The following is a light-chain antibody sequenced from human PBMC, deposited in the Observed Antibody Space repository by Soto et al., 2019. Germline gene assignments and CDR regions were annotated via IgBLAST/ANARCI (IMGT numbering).Light chain of an antibody. J-gene: IGLJ3*02. V-gene: IGLV2-14*03. CDR1: SSDVGGYNY. CDR3: TSFTSSSTWV. Sequence: QSALTQPASVSGSPGQSITISCTATSSDVGGYNYVSWFQQHPGKAPKLKIYEVSNRPSGVSNRFSGSKSGYTASLTISGLQAEDEADYYCTSFTSSSTWVFGGGTKLTVL. CDR2: EVS.